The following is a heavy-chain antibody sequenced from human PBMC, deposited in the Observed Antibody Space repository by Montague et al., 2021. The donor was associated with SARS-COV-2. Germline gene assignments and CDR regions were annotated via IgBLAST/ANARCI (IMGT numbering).Heavy chain of an antibody. V-gene: IGHV4-39*07. CDR2: INHSGST. CDR3: ARGYDYVWGSYRYLHWFDP. J-gene: IGHJ5*02. D-gene: IGHD3-16*02. CDR1: GGSISSSSYY. Sequence: SETLSLTCTVSGGSISSSSYYWGWIRQPPGKGLERIGEINHSGSTNYNPSLKSRVTISVDTSKSQFSLKLSSVTAADTAVYYCARGYDYVWGSYRYLHWFDPWGQGTLVTVSS.